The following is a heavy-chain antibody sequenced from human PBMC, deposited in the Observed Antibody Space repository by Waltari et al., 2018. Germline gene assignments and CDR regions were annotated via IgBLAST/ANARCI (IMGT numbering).Heavy chain of an antibody. CDR1: GACISSNYW. Sequence: QVQLQESGPGLVEPSGTLSLTFAVPGACISSNYWWSWVRQSPGKGLEWIGQIHHSGRTYSTPSLKSRITISVDKSKNQFSLNLSSVNDADTAVYYCAADRGNGLYFDYWGQGTLVTVSS. CDR3: AADRGNGLYFDY. D-gene: IGHD2-15*01. CDR2: IHHSGRT. J-gene: IGHJ4*02. V-gene: IGHV4-4*02.